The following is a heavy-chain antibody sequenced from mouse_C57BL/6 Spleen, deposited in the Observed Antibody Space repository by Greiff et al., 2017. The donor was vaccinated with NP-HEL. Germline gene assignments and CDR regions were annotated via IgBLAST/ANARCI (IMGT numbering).Heavy chain of an antibody. V-gene: IGHV1-81*01. CDR2: IYPRSGNT. J-gene: IGHJ2*01. CDR1: GYTFTSYG. D-gene: IGHD1-1*01. Sequence: VQLVESGAELARPGASVKLSCKASGYTFTSYGISWVKQRTGQGLEWIGEIYPRSGNTYYNEKFKGKATLTADKSSSTAYMQLSSLTSEDSAVYYCAREGFIEGDYWGQGTTLTVSS. CDR3: AREGFIEGDY.